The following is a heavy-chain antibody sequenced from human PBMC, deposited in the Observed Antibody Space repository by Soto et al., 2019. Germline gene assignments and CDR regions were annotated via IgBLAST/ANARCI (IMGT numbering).Heavy chain of an antibody. CDR1: GGTFSSYA. CDR3: AGGYYDSSGYSSFDS. V-gene: IGHV1-69*13. CDR2: IIPIFGTA. J-gene: IGHJ4*02. D-gene: IGHD3-22*01. Sequence: SVKVSCKASGGTFSSYAISWVRQAPGQGLEWMGGIIPIFGTANYAQKFQGRVTITADESTSTAYMELSSLRSEDTAVYYCAGGYYDSSGYSSFDSWGQGTLVTVSS.